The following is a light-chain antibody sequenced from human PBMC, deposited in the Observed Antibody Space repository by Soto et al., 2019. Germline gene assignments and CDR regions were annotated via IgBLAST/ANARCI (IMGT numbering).Light chain of an antibody. CDR3: SSYTRTDTRV. CDR2: EVR. V-gene: IGLV2-14*01. J-gene: IGLJ1*01. CDR1: RSDVGFYNY. Sequence: QSVLTQPASVSGSPGQSITISCTGTRSDVGFYNYVSWYQHHPGKAPKLVIYEVRNRPSGVSARFSASKSGNTASLTISGLQAEDEADYYCSSYTRTDTRVFGTWTKLTVL.